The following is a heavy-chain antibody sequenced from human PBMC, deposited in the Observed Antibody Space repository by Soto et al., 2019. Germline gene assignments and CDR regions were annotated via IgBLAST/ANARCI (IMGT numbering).Heavy chain of an antibody. Sequence: QVQLVESGGGVVQPGRSLRLSCAASGFTFSSYAMHWVRQATGKGLEGVAVISYDGSNKYYADSVKGRFTIARDNSKNTLYLQMTRLRAEDTAVYYCARETYYDFWSGPYYGMDVWGQGTTVTVSS. J-gene: IGHJ6*02. CDR3: ARETYYDFWSGPYYGMDV. CDR2: ISYDGSNK. CDR1: GFTFSSYA. D-gene: IGHD3-3*01. V-gene: IGHV3-30*14.